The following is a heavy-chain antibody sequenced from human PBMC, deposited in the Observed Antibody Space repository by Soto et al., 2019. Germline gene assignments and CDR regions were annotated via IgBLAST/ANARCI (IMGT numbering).Heavy chain of an antibody. Sequence: QVQLVQSGAEVKKPGSSVKVSCKASGGTFSSYAISWVRQAPGQGLEWMGGIIPIFGTANYAQKFQGRVTITADESTSTAYMELRSLRYEDTAVYYCAARLWSGPTAYYYYGMDVWGQGTTVTVSS. V-gene: IGHV1-69*12. D-gene: IGHD3-3*01. CDR3: AARLWSGPTAYYYYGMDV. CDR2: IIPIFGTA. J-gene: IGHJ6*02. CDR1: GGTFSSYA.